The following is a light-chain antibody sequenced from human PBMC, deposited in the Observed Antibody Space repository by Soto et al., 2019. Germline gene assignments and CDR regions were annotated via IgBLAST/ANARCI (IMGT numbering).Light chain of an antibody. CDR3: QQRYNWPPLT. V-gene: IGKV3-11*01. CDR2: EAS. CDR1: QSVGIH. Sequence: EVVLTQSPGTLSLSPGERATLSCRASQSVGIHLAWYQQKPGRAPRLLIYEASNRATGTPARFSGSGSGTDFVLTISSLEPEDFAVYYCQQRYNWPPLTFGGGTKVDIK. J-gene: IGKJ4*01.